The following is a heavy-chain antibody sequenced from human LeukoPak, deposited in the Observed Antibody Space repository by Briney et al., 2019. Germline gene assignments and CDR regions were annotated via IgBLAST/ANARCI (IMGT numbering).Heavy chain of an antibody. CDR2: INEGGSET. CDR3: ARGGSRGSFDN. CDR1: GLTFQSYW. Sequence: GGSLRLSCAASGLTFQSYWMAWARQAPGKGLEWVAHINEGGSETYYVDSVKGRFTISRDNAKSSLYLQMNGLRVEDTAIYYCARGGSRGSFDNWGQGALVTVSS. V-gene: IGHV3-7*04. J-gene: IGHJ4*02. D-gene: IGHD1-26*01.